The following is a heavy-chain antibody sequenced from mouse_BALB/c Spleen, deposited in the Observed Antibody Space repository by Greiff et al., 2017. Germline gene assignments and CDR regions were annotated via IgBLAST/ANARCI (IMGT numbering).Heavy chain of an antibody. CDR1: GFNIKDTY. J-gene: IGHJ3*01. CDR2: IDPANGNT. CDR3: ALLYYGYDRGFAY. D-gene: IGHD2-2*01. Sequence: VQLQQSGAELVKPGASVKLSCTASGFNIKDTYMHWVKQRPEQGLEWIGRIDPANGNTKYDPKFQGKATITADTSSNTAYLQLSSLTSEDTAVYYCALLYYGYDRGFAYWGQGTLVTVSA. V-gene: IGHV14-3*02.